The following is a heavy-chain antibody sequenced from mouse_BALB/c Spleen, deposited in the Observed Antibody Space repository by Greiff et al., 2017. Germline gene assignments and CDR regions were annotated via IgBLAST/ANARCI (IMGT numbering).Heavy chain of an antibody. J-gene: IGHJ1*01. V-gene: IGHV3-6*02. CDR3: AIHYYGYWYFDV. D-gene: IGHD1-2*01. CDR1: GYSITSGYY. Sequence: EVKLQQSGPGLVKPSQSLSLTCSVTGYSITSGYYWNWIRQFPGNKLEWMGYISYDGSNNYNPSLKNRISITRDTSKNQFFLKLNSVTTEDTATYYCAIHYYGYWYFDVWGAGTTVTVSS. CDR2: ISYDGSN.